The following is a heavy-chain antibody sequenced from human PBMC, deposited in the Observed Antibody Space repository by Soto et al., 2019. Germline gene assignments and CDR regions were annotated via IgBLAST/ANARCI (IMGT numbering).Heavy chain of an antibody. J-gene: IGHJ2*01. V-gene: IGHV3-30-3*01. CDR2: ISYDGSNK. D-gene: IGHD5-18*01. Sequence: GSLRRSCAASVFTFSSYAMHWVRQAPGKGLEWVAVISYDGSNKYYADSVKGRFTISRDNSKNTLYLQMNSLRAEDTAVYYCARDPLWGTAMVLWYFDLWGRGTLVTVSS. CDR1: VFTFSSYA. CDR3: ARDPLWGTAMVLWYFDL.